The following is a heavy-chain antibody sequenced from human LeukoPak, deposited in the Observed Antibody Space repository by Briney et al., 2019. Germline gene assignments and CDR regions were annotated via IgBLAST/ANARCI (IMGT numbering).Heavy chain of an antibody. CDR1: GFTFSSYA. CDR2: ISGSGGST. J-gene: IGHJ4*02. CDR3: AKINSGYYYSDY. D-gene: IGHD3-22*01. V-gene: IGHV3-23*01. Sequence: GGSLRLSCAASGFTFSSYAMSWVRQAPGKGLEWVSAISGSGGSTYYADSVKGRSTISRDNSKNTLYLQMNSLRAEDTAVYYCAKINSGYYYSDYWGQGTLVTVSS.